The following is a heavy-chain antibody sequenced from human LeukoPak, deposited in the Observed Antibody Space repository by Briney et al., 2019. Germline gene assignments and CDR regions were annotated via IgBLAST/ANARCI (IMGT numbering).Heavy chain of an antibody. CDR1: GGTFSSYA. D-gene: IGHD3-22*01. V-gene: IGHV1-69*05. J-gene: IGHJ4*02. CDR3: ARSGGVYYDSSGYYFDY. CDR2: IIPIFGTA. Sequence: SVKVSCKASGGTFSSYAISWVRQAPGQGLEWMGGIIPIFGTANYAQKFQGRVTFTTDESTSTAYMELSSLRSEDTAVYYCARSGGVYYDSSGYYFDYWGQGTLVTVSS.